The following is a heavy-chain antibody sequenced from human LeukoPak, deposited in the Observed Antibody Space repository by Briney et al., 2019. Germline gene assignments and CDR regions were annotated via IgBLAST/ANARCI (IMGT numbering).Heavy chain of an antibody. CDR2: ISSSSSTI. J-gene: IGHJ4*02. V-gene: IGHV3-48*04. D-gene: IGHD5-18*01. Sequence: GGSLRLSCAASGFTFSSYSMNWVRQAPGKGLEWVSYISSSSSTIYYADSVKGRFTISRDNAKNSLYLQMNSLRAEDTAVYYCARELDTAMVDYWGQGTLVTVSS. CDR3: ARELDTAMVDY. CDR1: GFTFSSYS.